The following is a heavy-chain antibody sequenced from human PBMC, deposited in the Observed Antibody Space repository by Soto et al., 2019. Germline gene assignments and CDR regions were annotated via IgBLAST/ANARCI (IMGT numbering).Heavy chain of an antibody. CDR2: LSWNSRSI. J-gene: IGHJ3*02. CDR1: GFTFDDYA. V-gene: IGHV3-9*01. D-gene: IGHD2-8*01. CDR3: AKDLAVCGTKGPIDGVFDI. Sequence: PGGSLRLSCAASGFTFDDYAMHWVRQAPGKGLEWVSGLSWNSRSIGYADSVRGRFTISRDNAKNSLYLQMNSLREEDTALYYCAKDLAVCGTKGPIDGVFDIWGRGTMVTVSS.